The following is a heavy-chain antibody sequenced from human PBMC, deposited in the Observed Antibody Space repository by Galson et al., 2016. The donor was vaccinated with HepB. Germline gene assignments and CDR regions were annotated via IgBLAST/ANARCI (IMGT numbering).Heavy chain of an antibody. V-gene: IGHV4-39*01. CDR2: IDNTGTT. CDR1: GGSISRSDYY. CDR3: ARRGSTTSYHDY. D-gene: IGHD1-1*01. J-gene: IGHJ4*02. Sequence: SETLSLTCSVSGGSISRSDYYWGWIRQPPGKGLEWIGTIDNTGTTYCNPSLRNRVTISVYTSKNQFSLRLSSVTAADTAVYYCARRGSTTSYHDYWGQGTPVTVSS.